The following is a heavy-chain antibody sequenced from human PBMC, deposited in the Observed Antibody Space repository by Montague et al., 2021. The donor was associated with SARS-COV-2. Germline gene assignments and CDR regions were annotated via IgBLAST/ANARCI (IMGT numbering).Heavy chain of an antibody. D-gene: IGHD1-26*01. V-gene: IGHV4-59*08. J-gene: IGHJ6*02. CDR1: GGSISNYY. Sequence: SETLSLTCTVSGGSISNYYWSWIRQPPGKGLEWIGYIHYSGSTSSHPSLKGRVTISIDTSKNQFSLNLSSVTAADTAIYYCARHGLEGANTHYFGLDVWGQGTTVTVSS. CDR2: IHYSGST. CDR3: ARHGLEGANTHYFGLDV.